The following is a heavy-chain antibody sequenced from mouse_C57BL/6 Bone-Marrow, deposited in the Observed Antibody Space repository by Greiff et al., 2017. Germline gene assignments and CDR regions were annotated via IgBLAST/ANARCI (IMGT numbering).Heavy chain of an antibody. V-gene: IGHV1-80*01. CDR3: ARRAITTVVAKDYFDY. Sequence: VQLQQSGAELVKPGASVKISCKASGYAFSSYWMNWVKQRPGKGLEWIGQIYPGDGDTNYNGKFKGKATLTADKSYSTAYMQLSSLTSEDSAVYFCARRAITTVVAKDYFDYWGQGTTLTVSS. J-gene: IGHJ2*01. CDR2: IYPGDGDT. D-gene: IGHD1-1*01. CDR1: GYAFSSYW.